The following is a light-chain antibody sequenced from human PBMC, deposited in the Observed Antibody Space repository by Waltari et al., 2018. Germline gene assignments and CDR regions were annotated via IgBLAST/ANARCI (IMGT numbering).Light chain of an antibody. V-gene: IGKV3-20*01. CDR1: QTVRTTY. J-gene: IGKJ4*01. CDR3: QQYDISPLT. CDR2: CAS. Sequence: EIVLTQSPGTLSLSPGERATLSCRASQTVRTTYLAWYQQKPGQAPTLLIYCASSRATGIPDRFSGSGSGTDFSLTISSLEPEDFAVYYCQQYDISPLTFGGGTKVETK.